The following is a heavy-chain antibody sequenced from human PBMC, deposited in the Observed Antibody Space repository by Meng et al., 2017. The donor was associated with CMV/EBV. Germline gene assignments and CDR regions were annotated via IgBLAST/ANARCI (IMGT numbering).Heavy chain of an antibody. CDR2: MNPNSGNT. CDR1: GYTFTSYD. CDR3: ARVDSGWTHYYGMDV. Sequence: ASVKVSCKASGYTFTSYDINWVRQATRQGLEWMGWMNPNSGNTGYAQKFQGRVTMTRNTSISTAYMELSSLRSEDTAVYYCARVDSGWTHYYGMDVWGQGTTVTVSS. J-gene: IGHJ6*02. D-gene: IGHD6-19*01. V-gene: IGHV1-8*01.